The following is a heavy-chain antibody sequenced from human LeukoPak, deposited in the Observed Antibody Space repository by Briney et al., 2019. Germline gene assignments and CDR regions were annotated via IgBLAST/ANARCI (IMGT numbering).Heavy chain of an antibody. Sequence: PGGSLRLSCAASRFTFSSYAMSWVRQAPGKGLEWVSAISGSGGSTYYADSVKGRFTISRDNSKNTLYLQMNSLRAEDTAVYYCAKAERFLWFGEFYDAFDIWGQGTMVTVSS. CDR1: RFTFSSYA. J-gene: IGHJ3*02. D-gene: IGHD3-10*01. V-gene: IGHV3-23*01. CDR3: AKAERFLWFGEFYDAFDI. CDR2: ISGSGGST.